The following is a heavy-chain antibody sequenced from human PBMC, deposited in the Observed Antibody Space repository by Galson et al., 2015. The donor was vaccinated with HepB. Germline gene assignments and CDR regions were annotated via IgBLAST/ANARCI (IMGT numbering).Heavy chain of an antibody. V-gene: IGHV3-30*02. J-gene: IGHJ2*01. CDR1: GFSFSSHG. Sequence: SLRLSCAASGFSFSSHGMHWVRQAPGKGLEWVAFTWYDGGSEFYANSVKGRFTISRDNSKNTLYLQMNSLRPEDTALYYCAKDHAGGESQDWYFDVWGRGSLVTVSS. CDR3: AKDHAGGESQDWYFDV. D-gene: IGHD2-21*01. CDR2: TWYDGGSE.